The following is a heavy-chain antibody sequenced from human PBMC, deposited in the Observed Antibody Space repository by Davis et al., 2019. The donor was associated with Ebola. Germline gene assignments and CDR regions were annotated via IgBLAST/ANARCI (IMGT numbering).Heavy chain of an antibody. CDR3: ARGRKWDIVLVVYAYFDY. CDR2: INHSGST. J-gene: IGHJ4*02. D-gene: IGHD2-8*02. CDR1: GFTFSSYS. Sequence: GSLRLSCAASGFTFSSYSMNWVRQAPGKGLEWIGEINHSGSTNYNPSLKSRVTISVDTSKNQFSLKLSSVTAADTAVYYCARGRKWDIVLVVYAYFDYWGQGTLVTVSS. V-gene: IGHV4-34*01.